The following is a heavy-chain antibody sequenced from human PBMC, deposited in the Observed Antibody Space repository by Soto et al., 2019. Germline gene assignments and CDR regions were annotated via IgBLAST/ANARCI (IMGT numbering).Heavy chain of an antibody. D-gene: IGHD2-15*01. Sequence: RGESLKISCQASGYPFTHYWVAWGRQMPGNGLEWMGIVFPGDSETRYSPSFQGQVTFTADQSTSTAFLQWNSLRASDTAVYYCARRKMHCFGGSCYGTNDMDHWGQGTKFTVPS. J-gene: IGHJ4*02. CDR1: GYPFTHYW. CDR2: VFPGDSET. V-gene: IGHV5-51*01. CDR3: ARRKMHCFGGSCYGTNDMDH.